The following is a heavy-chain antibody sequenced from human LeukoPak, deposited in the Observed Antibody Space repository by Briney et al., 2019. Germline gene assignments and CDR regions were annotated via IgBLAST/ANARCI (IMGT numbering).Heavy chain of an antibody. V-gene: IGHV3-49*03. J-gene: IGHJ6*03. Sequence: GRSLRLSCTASGFTFGDYAMSWFRQAPGKGLEWVGFVRSTSYGGATDYAASVKGRFTISRDDPKSIAYLLMNSLKTEDTAVYYCTRLRQDCSRNSCYYYFYYYYMDVWGKGTTVTVSS. CDR1: GFTFGDYA. CDR3: TRLRQDCSRNSCYYYFYYYYMDV. CDR2: VRSTSYGGAT. D-gene: IGHD2-2*01.